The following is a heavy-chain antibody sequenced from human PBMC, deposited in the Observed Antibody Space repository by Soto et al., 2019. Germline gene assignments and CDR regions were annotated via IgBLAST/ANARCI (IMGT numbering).Heavy chain of an antibody. V-gene: IGHV1-18*01. CDR2: ISAYNGNT. CDR3: AISSGSAYLFAP. Sequence: QVQLVQSGAEVKKPGASVKVSCKASGYTFTSYGISWVRQAPGQGLEWMGWISAYNGNTNYAQKLQGRGTMTTVTATSTAYMELRSLRSDDTSVYCCAISSGSAYLFAPWGQGTLVTVSS. J-gene: IGHJ5*02. CDR1: GYTFTSYG. D-gene: IGHD3-16*02.